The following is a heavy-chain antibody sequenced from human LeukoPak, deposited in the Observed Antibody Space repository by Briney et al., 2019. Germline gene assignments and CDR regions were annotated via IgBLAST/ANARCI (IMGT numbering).Heavy chain of an antibody. V-gene: IGHV1-69*13. J-gene: IGHJ3*02. D-gene: IGHD2-2*01. CDR1: GGTFSSYA. Sequence: SVKVSCKASGGTFSSYAISWVRQAPGQGLEWMGGIIPIFGTANYAQKFQGRVTITADESTSTAYMELSSLRSEDTAVYYCARVQPVVPAAFRSPDAFDIWGQGTMVTVSS. CDR3: ARVQPVVPAAFRSPDAFDI. CDR2: IIPIFGTA.